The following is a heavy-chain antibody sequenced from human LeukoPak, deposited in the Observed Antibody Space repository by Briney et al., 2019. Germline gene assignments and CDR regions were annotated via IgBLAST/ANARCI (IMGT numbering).Heavy chain of an antibody. Sequence: GASVKVSCKASGGTFSSYAISWVRQAPGQGLEWMGGIIPIFGTANYAHKFHGRVTITADESTSTAYMELSSLRSEDTAVYYCARGHPPVGMDVWGKGTTVTVSS. CDR3: ARGHPPVGMDV. CDR1: GGTFSSYA. V-gene: IGHV1-69*13. J-gene: IGHJ6*04. CDR2: IIPIFGTA.